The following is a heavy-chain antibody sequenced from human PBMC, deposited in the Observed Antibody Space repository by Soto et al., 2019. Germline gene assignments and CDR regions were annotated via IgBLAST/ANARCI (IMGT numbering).Heavy chain of an antibody. CDR2: INHSGST. CDR1: GGSFSGYY. V-gene: IGHV4-34*01. D-gene: IGHD6-13*01. CDR3: ASLVVPPTLPRPPGIAAAFNWFDP. Sequence: SETLSLTCAVYGGSFSGYYWSWIRQPPGKGLEWIGEINHSGSTNYNPSLKSRVTISVDTSKNQFSLKLSSVTAADTAVYYCASLVVPPTLPRPPGIAAAFNWFDPWGQGTLVTVSS. J-gene: IGHJ5*02.